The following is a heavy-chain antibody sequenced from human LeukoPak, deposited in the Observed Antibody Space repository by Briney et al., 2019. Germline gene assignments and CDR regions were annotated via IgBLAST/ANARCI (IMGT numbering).Heavy chain of an antibody. V-gene: IGHV3-33*01. D-gene: IGHD4-17*01. Sequence: PGGSLRPSCAASGFTFSSYGMHWVRQAPGKGLEWVAVIWYDGSNKYYADSVKGRFTISRDNSKNTLYLQMNSLRAEDTAVYYCARPRAGTTVFSWFDPWGQGTLVTVSS. J-gene: IGHJ5*02. CDR1: GFTFSSYG. CDR2: IWYDGSNK. CDR3: ARPRAGTTVFSWFDP.